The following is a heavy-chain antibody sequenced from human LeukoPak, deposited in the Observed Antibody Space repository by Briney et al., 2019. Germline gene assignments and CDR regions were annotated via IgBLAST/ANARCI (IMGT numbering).Heavy chain of an antibody. CDR1: GSIFSTKW. J-gene: IGHJ4*02. CDR3: ARLTYFDNSGYFDY. V-gene: IGHV5-51*01. CDR2: IYPGDADDSDA. D-gene: IGHD3-22*01. Sequence: PGESLQISCKGSGSIFSTKWIGWGRQLPGKGLEWMGIIYPGDADDSDARYSPSFQGQVSTSADKSITTAYLQWSSLKASDTAMYYCARLTYFDNSGYFDYWGQGTLVTVSS.